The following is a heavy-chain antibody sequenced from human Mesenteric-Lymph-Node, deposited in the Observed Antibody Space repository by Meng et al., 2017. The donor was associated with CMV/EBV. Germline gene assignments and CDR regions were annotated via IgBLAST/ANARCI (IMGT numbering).Heavy chain of an antibody. CDR2: LSGSGGTT. CDR1: GFSFGTYA. V-gene: IGHV3-23*01. Sequence: GESLKISCAASGFSFGTYAMTWVRQAPGKGLEWVSALSGSGGTTYYADSVKGRFTISRDNSKNTLYLQMNSLRAEDTAVYYCANLDYWGQGTLVTVSS. CDR3: ANLDY. J-gene: IGHJ4*02.